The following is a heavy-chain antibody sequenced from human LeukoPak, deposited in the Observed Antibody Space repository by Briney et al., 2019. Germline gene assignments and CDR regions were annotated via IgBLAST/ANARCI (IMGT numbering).Heavy chain of an antibody. Sequence: ASVKVSCKASGYTFTSYGISWVRQAPGQGLEWMGWISAYNGNTNYAQKLQGRVTMTTDTSTSTAYMELRSLRSDDTAVYYCARFYAGATWGIFPSDYWGQGTLVTVSS. CDR1: GYTFTSYG. CDR3: ARFYAGATWGIFPSDY. V-gene: IGHV1-18*01. J-gene: IGHJ4*02. D-gene: IGHD1-26*01. CDR2: ISAYNGNT.